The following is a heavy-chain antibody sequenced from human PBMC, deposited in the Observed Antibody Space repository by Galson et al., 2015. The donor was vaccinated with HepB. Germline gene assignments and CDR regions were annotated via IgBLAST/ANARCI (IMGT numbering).Heavy chain of an antibody. V-gene: IGHV4-31*11. J-gene: IGHJ5*02. D-gene: IGHD3-3*01. Sequence: LSLTCAVSGDSISSGNYYWSWIRQHPGEGLEWIGYIYYYSGITNYHPSLKSRVDISLDTSKNQFFLKLTSVTAADTAVYYCARAGAGVTSFGVVPWFDPWGQGTLVTVSS. CDR3: ARAGAGVTSFGVVPWFDP. CDR1: GDSISSGNYY. CDR2: IYYYSGIT.